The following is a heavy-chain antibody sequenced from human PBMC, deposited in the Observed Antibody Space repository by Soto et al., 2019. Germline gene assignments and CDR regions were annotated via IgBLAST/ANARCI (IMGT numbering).Heavy chain of an antibody. CDR2: IRSKAYGGTT. Sequence: GGSLRLSCTASGFTFGDYAMSWFRQAPGKGLEWVGFIRSKAYGGTTEYAASVKGRFIISRDDSKSIAYLQMNSLKTEDTAVYYCTRDEGGYSYGLGWYFDLWGRGTLVTVSS. CDR3: TRDEGGYSYGLGWYFDL. D-gene: IGHD5-18*01. CDR1: GFTFGDYA. V-gene: IGHV3-49*03. J-gene: IGHJ2*01.